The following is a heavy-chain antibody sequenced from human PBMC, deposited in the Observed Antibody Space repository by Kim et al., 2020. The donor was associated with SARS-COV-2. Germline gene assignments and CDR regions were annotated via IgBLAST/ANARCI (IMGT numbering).Heavy chain of an antibody. V-gene: IGHV1-8*01. D-gene: IGHD6-19*01. CDR2: MNPNSGNT. CDR1: GYTFTSYD. Sequence: ASVKVSCKASGYTFTSYDINWVRQATGQGLEWMGWMNPNSGNTGYAQKFQGRVTMTRNTSISTAYMELSSLRSEDTAVYYCARCHRRVGSGWFGYYYYGMDVWGQGTTVTVSS. CDR3: ARCHRRVGSGWFGYYYYGMDV. J-gene: IGHJ6*02.